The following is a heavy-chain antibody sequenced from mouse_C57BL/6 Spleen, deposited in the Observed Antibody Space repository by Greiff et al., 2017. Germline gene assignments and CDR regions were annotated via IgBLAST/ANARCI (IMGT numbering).Heavy chain of an antibody. CDR1: GYAFSSYW. CDR2: IYPGDGDT. D-gene: IGHD1-1*01. J-gene: IGHJ4*01. Sequence: QVQLQQSGAELVKPGASVKISCKASGYAFSSYWMNWVKQRPGKGLEWIGQIYPGDGDTNYNGKFKGKATLTVDKPSSTAYMQLSSLTSEDSAVYYCARGSSYAMDYWGQGTSVTVSS. CDR3: ARGSSYAMDY. V-gene: IGHV1-80*01.